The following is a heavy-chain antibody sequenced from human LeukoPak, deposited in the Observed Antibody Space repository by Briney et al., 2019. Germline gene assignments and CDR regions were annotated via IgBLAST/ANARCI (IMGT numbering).Heavy chain of an antibody. CDR1: GFTFGSYA. J-gene: IGHJ4*02. CDR3: ARGSSGSYYNSRFDY. CDR2: ISGSGGST. V-gene: IGHV3-23*01. D-gene: IGHD3-10*01. Sequence: GGSPRLSCAASGFTFGSYAMSWVRQSPGKGLDWVSAISGSGGSTYYAGSVMGRFTTSRDNSKNTLYLKMNSLRGEDTAVYYCARGSSGSYYNSRFDYWGQGTLVTVSS.